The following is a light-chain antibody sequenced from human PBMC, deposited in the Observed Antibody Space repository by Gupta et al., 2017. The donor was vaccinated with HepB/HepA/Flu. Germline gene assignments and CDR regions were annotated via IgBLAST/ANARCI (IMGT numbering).Light chain of an antibody. Sequence: QSALTQPASVSGSPGQSITISCTGTSSDVGSYNYVSWYQQHPGKAPKLMIYEVSKRPSGVYDRFSGSKSGNTASLTISGLQAEDEADYYCCSYAGSGTYVFGGGTKVTVL. CDR2: EVS. J-gene: IGLJ1*01. CDR1: SSDVGSYNY. CDR3: CSYAGSGTYV. V-gene: IGLV2-23*02.